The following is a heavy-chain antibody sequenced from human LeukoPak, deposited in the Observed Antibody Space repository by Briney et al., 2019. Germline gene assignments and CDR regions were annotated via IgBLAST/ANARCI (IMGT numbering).Heavy chain of an antibody. D-gene: IGHD5-18*01. V-gene: IGHV3-9*01. Sequence: PGGSLRLSCAASGFTFDDYAMHWVRQAPGKGLEWVSGISWNSGSIGYADSVKGRFTISRDNAKNSLYLQMNSLRAEDTAIYYCAKDIAQGYTYGSIEQDYWGQGTLVTVSS. J-gene: IGHJ4*02. CDR3: AKDIAQGYTYGSIEQDY. CDR2: ISWNSGSI. CDR1: GFTFDDYA.